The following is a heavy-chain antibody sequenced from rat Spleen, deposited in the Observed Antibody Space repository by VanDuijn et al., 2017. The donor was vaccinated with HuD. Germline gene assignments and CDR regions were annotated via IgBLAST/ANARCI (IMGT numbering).Heavy chain of an antibody. D-gene: IGHD1-9*01. CDR1: GFISNNCW. J-gene: IGHJ2*01. Sequence: EVQLVESGGGLVQPGRSLKLSCLRSGFISNNCWMTWFRQAPGRGLECVASVTNTGGSTYYPESVKGRFTISRDNANSSLYLQMDSLRSEDTATYYCARHGYNSYFDYWGQGVMVTVSS. CDR3: ARHGYNSYFDY. CDR2: VTNTGGST. V-gene: IGHV5-31*01.